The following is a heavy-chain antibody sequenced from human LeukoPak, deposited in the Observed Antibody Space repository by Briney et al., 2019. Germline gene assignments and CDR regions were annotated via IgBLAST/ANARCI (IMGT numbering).Heavy chain of an antibody. D-gene: IGHD2-2*01. J-gene: IGHJ4*02. V-gene: IGHV3-11*01. CDR2: ISSSGSTI. Sequence: GGSLRLSCAASGFTFSDYYMSWIRQAPGKGPEWVSYISSSGSTIYYADSVKGRFTISRDNAKNSLYLQMNSLRAEDTAVYYCARSTIVVVPAAMDYWGQGTLVTVSS. CDR1: GFTFSDYY. CDR3: ARSTIVVVPAAMDY.